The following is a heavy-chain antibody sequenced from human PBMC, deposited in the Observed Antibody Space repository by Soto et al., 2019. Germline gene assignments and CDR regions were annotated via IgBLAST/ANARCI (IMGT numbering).Heavy chain of an antibody. V-gene: IGHV4-30-4*02. J-gene: IGHJ4*02. CDR2: IYNSGST. Sequence: PSETLSRTCTVSGDSISSGDYHWRWIRQPPGKGLDWIGYIYNSGSTYYNPSLKTRISISVDTSKNQFSLKWRSVTAADTAVYYCVREDGYDSTHAIWGQGTLVTVSS. CDR1: GDSISSGDYH. D-gene: IGHD5-18*01. CDR3: VREDGYDSTHAI.